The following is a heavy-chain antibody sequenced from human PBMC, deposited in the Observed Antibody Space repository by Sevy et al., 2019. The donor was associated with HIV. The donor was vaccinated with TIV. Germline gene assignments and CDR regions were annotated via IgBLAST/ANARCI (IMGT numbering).Heavy chain of an antibody. CDR3: ARDSLDSYGYRITFGGSMGV. J-gene: IGHJ6*02. D-gene: IGHD3-16*01. CDR1: GFTFSSYW. CDR2: IKQDGSEK. Sequence: GGSLRLSCAASGFTFSSYWMSWVRQAPGKGLEWVANIKQDGSEKYYVDSVKGRFTISRDNAKNSLYLQMNSLRAEDTAVYYCARDSLDSYGYRITFGGSMGVWGQGTTVTVSS. V-gene: IGHV3-7*01.